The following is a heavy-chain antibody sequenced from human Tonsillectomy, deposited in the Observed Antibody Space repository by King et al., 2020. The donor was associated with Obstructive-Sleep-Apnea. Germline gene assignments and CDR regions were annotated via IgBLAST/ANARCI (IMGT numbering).Heavy chain of an antibody. CDR1: GYTFTGYG. CDR2: ISPHNGKT. Sequence: VQLMQSGAEVKKPGASVKVSCKTSGYTFTGYGINWVRQAPGQGLEWMGWISPHNGKTNYAQKVQGRVTMTTDTSTTTAYMELRSLRSDDTAVYYCAREEYYFDGSGYYPSDYWGQGTLVTVSS. CDR3: AREEYYFDGSGYYPSDY. D-gene: IGHD3-22*01. V-gene: IGHV1-18*01. J-gene: IGHJ4*02.